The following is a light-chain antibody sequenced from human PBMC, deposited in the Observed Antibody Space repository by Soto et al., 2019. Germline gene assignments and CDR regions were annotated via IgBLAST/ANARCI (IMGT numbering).Light chain of an antibody. CDR2: KAS. J-gene: IGKJ2*01. CDR3: QQYDRFPYT. CDR1: QSINSW. V-gene: IGKV1-5*03. Sequence: DIQMTQSPSTLSASIGDTVIITCRASQSINSWLAWYQQKPGKAPKLLIHKASTVESGVPSRFSGSESGTEFTLIISSLQHDDFATFYCQQYDRFPYTFGQGTKLEIK.